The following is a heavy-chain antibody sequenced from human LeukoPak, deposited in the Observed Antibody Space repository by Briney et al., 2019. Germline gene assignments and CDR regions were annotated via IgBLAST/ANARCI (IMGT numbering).Heavy chain of an antibody. CDR1: GFTFSSYA. D-gene: IGHD6-19*01. CDR2: ISYDGSNK. J-gene: IGHJ4*02. V-gene: IGHV3-30-3*01. CDR3: AKIAVAGIKTFDY. Sequence: GGSLRLSCAASGFTFSSYAMHRVRQAPGKGLEWVAVISYDGSNKYYADSVKGRFTISRDNSKNTLYLQMNSLRAEDTAVYHCAKIAVAGIKTFDYWGQGTLVTVSS.